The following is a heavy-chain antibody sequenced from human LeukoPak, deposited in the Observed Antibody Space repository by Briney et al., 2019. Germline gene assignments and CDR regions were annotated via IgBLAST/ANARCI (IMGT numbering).Heavy chain of an antibody. J-gene: IGHJ4*02. CDR2: INHSGST. CDR1: GGSFSVYY. CDR3: ARGVGIQLWIY. D-gene: IGHD5-18*01. Sequence: SETLSLTCADYGGSFSVYYWSWIRQPPGKGLEWIGEINHSGSTNYNPSLKSRVTISVDTSKNQFSLKLSSVTAADTAVYYCARGVGIQLWIYWGQGTLVTVSS. V-gene: IGHV4-34*01.